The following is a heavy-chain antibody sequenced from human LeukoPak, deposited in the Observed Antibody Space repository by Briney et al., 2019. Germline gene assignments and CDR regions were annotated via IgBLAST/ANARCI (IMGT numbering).Heavy chain of an antibody. CDR3: ARHSPYYYDSSGYYHTDLHFDY. J-gene: IGHJ4*02. CDR1: GGSISSGDYY. D-gene: IGHD3-22*01. V-gene: IGHV4-61*08. Sequence: SETLSLTCTVSGGSISSGDYYWSWIRQPPEKGLEWIGYIYYSGSTNYNPSLKSRVAISVDTSKNQFSLKLSSVTAADTAVYYCARHSPYYYDSSGYYHTDLHFDYWGQGTLVTVSS. CDR2: IYYSGST.